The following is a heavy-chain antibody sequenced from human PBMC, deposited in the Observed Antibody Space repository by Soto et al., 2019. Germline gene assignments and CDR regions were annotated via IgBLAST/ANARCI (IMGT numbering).Heavy chain of an antibody. Sequence: VQLVESGGTLVQPGGSLRLSCAASGFTFHDYAMHWVRQAPGKGLEWVSGISWNSLSIGYADSVKGRFTISRENAKKSLYLQMNSLKPEDTAFYYCANGHEYGDYGDGFDMWGQGTKVTVSS. CDR2: ISWNSLSI. J-gene: IGHJ3*02. CDR3: ANGHEYGDYGDGFDM. D-gene: IGHD4-17*01. CDR1: GFTFHDYA. V-gene: IGHV3-9*01.